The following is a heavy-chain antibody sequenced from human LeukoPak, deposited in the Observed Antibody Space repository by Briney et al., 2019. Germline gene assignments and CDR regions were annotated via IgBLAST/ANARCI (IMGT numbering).Heavy chain of an antibody. Sequence: GGSLRLSCAASGFIFSSYWMDWVRQAPGKGLEWVAKIKQDGSAKYYVDSVKGRFTISRDNAKNSLYLQMNSLRAEDTAVYYCVRGMDVWGQGTTVTVSS. CDR1: GFIFSSYW. V-gene: IGHV3-7*04. J-gene: IGHJ6*02. CDR3: VRGMDV. CDR2: IKQDGSAK.